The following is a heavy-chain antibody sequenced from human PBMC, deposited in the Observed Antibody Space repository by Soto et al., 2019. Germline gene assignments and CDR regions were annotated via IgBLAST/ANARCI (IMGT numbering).Heavy chain of an antibody. CDR2: IYYSRRS. J-gene: IGHJ6*02. V-gene: IGHV4-59*01. CDR3: ARDAPIAAAGRRYYGIDV. CDR1: GHSISSYD. D-gene: IGHD6-13*01. Sequence: PSETLSLLGPVSGHSISSYDCSWIRQAPGKGLESLAYIYYSRRSNYNPSLKSQVTIAVDTCKNPFSLKLSSVTAADQAVYDCARDAPIAAAGRRYYGIDVWGQGTTVTFSS.